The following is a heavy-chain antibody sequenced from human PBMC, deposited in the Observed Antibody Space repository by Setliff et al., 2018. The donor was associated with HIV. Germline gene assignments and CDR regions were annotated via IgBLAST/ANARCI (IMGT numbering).Heavy chain of an antibody. CDR1: GGSISGSNNH. V-gene: IGHV4-39*07. CDR2: IYYTGRT. D-gene: IGHD6-13*01. CDR3: ARGDSSSWIFDY. J-gene: IGHJ4*02. Sequence: SETLSLTCTVSGGSISGSNNHWGWIRQPPGKGLEWIGSIYYTGRTYYNPSLKSRVIISVDTSKKQFFLKLSSVTAADTVVYYCARGDSSSWIFDYWGQGTLVTVSS.